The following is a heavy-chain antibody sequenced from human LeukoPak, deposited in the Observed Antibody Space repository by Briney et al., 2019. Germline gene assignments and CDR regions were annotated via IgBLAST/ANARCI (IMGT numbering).Heavy chain of an antibody. CDR2: IRQDGSEK. D-gene: IGHD5-18*01. CDR1: GFTFSTYW. Sequence: GGSLRLSCVVSGFTFSTYWMSWVRQAPGKGLEWVANIRQDGSEKFYVDSVKGRFTISRDNAKNSLSLQMDSLRAEDTAVYYCARGGYSYAQDVWGQGTTVTVSS. CDR3: ARGGYSYAQDV. V-gene: IGHV3-7*01. J-gene: IGHJ6*02.